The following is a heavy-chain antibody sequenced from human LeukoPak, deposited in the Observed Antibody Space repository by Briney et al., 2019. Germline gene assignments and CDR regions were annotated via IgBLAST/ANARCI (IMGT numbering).Heavy chain of an antibody. D-gene: IGHD6-19*01. CDR2: IYSRDVT. CDR1: GFSVSSNS. CDR3: ARVLAAIALRDYHYVDV. Sequence: GGSLRLSCAASGFSVSSNSMSCVRQAPGKGLECVSIIYSRDVTSYADSVKDRFTISRDSDKNTLFLQMDSLRSDDTAVYYCARVLAAIALRDYHYVDVWGKGTTVTVSS. V-gene: IGHV3-53*01. J-gene: IGHJ6*03.